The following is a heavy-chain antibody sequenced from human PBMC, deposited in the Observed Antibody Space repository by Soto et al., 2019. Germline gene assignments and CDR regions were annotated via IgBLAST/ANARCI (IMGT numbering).Heavy chain of an antibody. CDR2: ISAYNGNT. CDR1: GYTFTSYG. V-gene: IGHV1-18*01. D-gene: IGHD2-21*02. J-gene: IGHJ4*02. CDR3: ARSIVVVTPLDY. Sequence: ASVKVSCTASGYTFTSYGISWVRQAPGQGLEWMGWISAYNGNTNYAQKLQGRVTMTTDTSASTAYMELSSLRSEDTAVYYCARSIVVVTPLDYWGQGTLVTVSS.